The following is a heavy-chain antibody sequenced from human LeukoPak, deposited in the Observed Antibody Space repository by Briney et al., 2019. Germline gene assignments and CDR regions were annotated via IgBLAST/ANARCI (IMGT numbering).Heavy chain of an antibody. D-gene: IGHD3-10*01. CDR3: ARDPFYYYGSGSYYTHYYYYGMDV. CDR2: IWYDGSNK. Sequence: GSLRLSCAASGFTFSSYGMHWVRPAPGKGLEWVAVIWYDGSNKYYADSVKGRFTISRDNSKNTLYLQMNSLRAEDTAVYYCARDPFYYYGSGSYYTHYYYYGMDVWGQGTTVTVSS. J-gene: IGHJ6*02. CDR1: GFTFSSYG. V-gene: IGHV3-33*01.